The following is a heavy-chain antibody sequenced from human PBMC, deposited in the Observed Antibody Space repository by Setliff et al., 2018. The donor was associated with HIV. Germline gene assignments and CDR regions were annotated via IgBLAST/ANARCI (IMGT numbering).Heavy chain of an antibody. Sequence: SETLSLTCTVFGDSISSDFYWGWIRQPPGKGLEWIGSIYHSGNTYYMPSLQSRVTISVDMSKNQFFLRLTSVTAADTAVYYCVRGGSWGIIWGQGTVVTVSS. J-gene: IGHJ3*02. CDR1: GDSISSDFY. D-gene: IGHD3-16*01. CDR2: IYHSGNT. CDR3: VRGGSWGII. V-gene: IGHV4-38-2*02.